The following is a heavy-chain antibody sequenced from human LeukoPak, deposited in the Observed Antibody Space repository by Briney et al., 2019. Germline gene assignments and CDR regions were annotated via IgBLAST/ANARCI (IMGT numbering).Heavy chain of an antibody. V-gene: IGHV1-24*01. J-gene: IGHJ4*02. D-gene: IGHD2-21*01. CDR1: GYTLTELS. CDR2: FYPEDGET. CDR3: ATAQGDEIQFDY. Sequence: ASVKVSCKVSGYTLTELSMHWVRQAPGKGLEWMGGFYPEDGETIYAQKFQGRVTMTEDTSTDTAYMELSSLRSEDTAVYYCATAQGDEIQFDYWGQGTLVTVSS.